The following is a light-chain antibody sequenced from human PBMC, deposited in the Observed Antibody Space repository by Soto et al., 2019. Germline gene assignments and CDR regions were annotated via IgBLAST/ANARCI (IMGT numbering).Light chain of an antibody. V-gene: IGKV3-20*01. CDR3: QQYGSSRTWT. Sequence: EIVLTQSPGTLSLSPGERATLSCRASQSVSSSYLAWYQQKPGQAPRLLIYGASSRATGIPDWFSGSGSGTDFTLTISRLEPEDFAVYYWQQYGSSRTWTFGQGTNVEIK. CDR1: QSVSSSY. J-gene: IGKJ1*01. CDR2: GAS.